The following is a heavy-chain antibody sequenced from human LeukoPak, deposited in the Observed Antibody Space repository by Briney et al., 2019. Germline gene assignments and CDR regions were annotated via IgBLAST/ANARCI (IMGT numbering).Heavy chain of an antibody. CDR2: ISWDGGST. CDR3: ARVSGAYAFDI. J-gene: IGHJ3*02. CDR1: GFTFDDYA. Sequence: GGSLRLSCAASGFTFDDYAMHWVRQAPGKGLEWVSLISWDGGSTGYADSVKGRFTISRDNAKNSLYLQMNSLRAEDTALYYCARVSGAYAFDIWGQGTMVTVSS. V-gene: IGHV3-20*04. D-gene: IGHD6-19*01.